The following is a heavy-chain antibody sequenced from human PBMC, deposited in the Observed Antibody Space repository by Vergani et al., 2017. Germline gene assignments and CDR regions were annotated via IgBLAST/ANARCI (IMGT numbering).Heavy chain of an antibody. Sequence: QVQRQESVPGLVKPSETLSLTCTVCGGSISSYYWSWIRQPPGKGLEWIGYIYYSGSTNYNPSLKSRVNISVDTSKNQFSLKLSSVTAADTAVYYCARGGSSSWYCDYWGQGTLVTVSS. CDR1: GGSISSYY. V-gene: IGHV4-59*01. CDR2: IYYSGST. D-gene: IGHD6-13*01. CDR3: ARGGSSSWYCDY. J-gene: IGHJ4*02.